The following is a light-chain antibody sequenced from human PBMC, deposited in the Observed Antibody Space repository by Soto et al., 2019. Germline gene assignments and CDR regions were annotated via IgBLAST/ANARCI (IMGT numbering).Light chain of an antibody. CDR1: QSVSSN. CDR2: GAS. J-gene: IGKJ1*01. Sequence: EVVMTQSPATLPVSPGETATLSGWVSQSVSSNLAWYQQQPGEPPRLLIYGASSRGTGITARCSGSGSGRTFILTTSSMLYQDFVVYYCQQHNGWPPWTFGQGTKVDI. V-gene: IGKV3-15*01. CDR3: QQHNGWPPWT.